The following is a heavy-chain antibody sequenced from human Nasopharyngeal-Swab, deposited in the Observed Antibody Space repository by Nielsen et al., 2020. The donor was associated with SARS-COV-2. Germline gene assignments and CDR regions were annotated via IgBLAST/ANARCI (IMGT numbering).Heavy chain of an antibody. Sequence: GGSLRLSCVASGFNFNNYVMTWVRQPPGRGLEWVASMNGDTVSTYYAGSVKGRFTISRDNAKNALYLQINSLRTEDTAVYFCAKDWRDNADYDGDCLSDWGQGTLVTVSS. J-gene: IGHJ4*02. V-gene: IGHV3-23*01. D-gene: IGHD2-21*02. CDR2: MNGDTVST. CDR1: GFNFNNYV. CDR3: AKDWRDNADYDGDCLSD.